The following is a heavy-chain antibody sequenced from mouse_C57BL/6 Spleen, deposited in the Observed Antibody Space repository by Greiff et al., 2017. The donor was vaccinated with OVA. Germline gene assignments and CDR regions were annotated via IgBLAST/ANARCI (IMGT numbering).Heavy chain of an antibody. CDR1: GYTFTSYG. D-gene: IGHD1-1*01. CDR2: IYPRSGNT. J-gene: IGHJ2*01. CDR3: ARRDYYGSSWGFDY. Sequence: QVQLQQSGAELARPGASVKLSCKASGYTFTSYGISWVKQRTGQGLEWIGEIYPRSGNTYYNEKFKGKATLTADKSSSTAYMELRSLTSEDSAVYFCARRDYYGSSWGFDYWGQGTTLTVSS. V-gene: IGHV1-81*01.